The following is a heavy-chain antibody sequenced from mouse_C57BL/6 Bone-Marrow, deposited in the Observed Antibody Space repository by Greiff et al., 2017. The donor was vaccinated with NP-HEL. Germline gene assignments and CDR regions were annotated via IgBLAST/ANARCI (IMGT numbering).Heavy chain of an antibody. D-gene: IGHD1-1*01. Sequence: DVKLQESGAELVRPGASVKLSCTASGFNIKDDYMHWVKQRPEQGLEWIGWIDPENGDTEYASKFQGKATITADTSSNTASLQLSSLTSEDTAVYYCTTWDTTLDYWGQGTTLTVSS. CDR3: TTWDTTLDY. V-gene: IGHV14-4*01. J-gene: IGHJ2*01. CDR1: GFNIKDDY. CDR2: IDPENGDT.